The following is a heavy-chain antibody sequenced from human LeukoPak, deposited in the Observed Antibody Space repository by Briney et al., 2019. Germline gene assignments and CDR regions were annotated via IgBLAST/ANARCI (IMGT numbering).Heavy chain of an antibody. CDR2: IYTSGST. J-gene: IGHJ4*02. CDR1: VGSISSYY. Sequence: SETLSLTCTVSVGSISSYYWSWIRQLAGKGLECIVRIYTSGSTNYNPSLKSRVPISVDKSKNQFSLKLSSVTAADTAVYYCASKYEDSSGYYYNYWGQGTLVTVSS. V-gene: IGHV4-4*07. CDR3: ASKYEDSSGYYYNY. D-gene: IGHD3-22*01.